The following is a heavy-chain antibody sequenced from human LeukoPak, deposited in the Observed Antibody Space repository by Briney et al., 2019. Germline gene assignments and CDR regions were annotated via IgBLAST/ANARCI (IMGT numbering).Heavy chain of an antibody. CDR2: IYYSGST. V-gene: IGHV4-39*07. J-gene: IGHJ6*02. CDR3: ASFLRGAYYYYGMDV. D-gene: IGHD3-16*01. Sequence: SETLSLTCTVSGGSISSSRYYWGWIRQPPGKGLEWIGSIYYSGSTYYNASLKSRVTISVDTSKNQFSLKLSSVTAADTAVYYCASFLRGAYYYYGMDVWGQGTTVTVSS. CDR1: GGSISSSRYY.